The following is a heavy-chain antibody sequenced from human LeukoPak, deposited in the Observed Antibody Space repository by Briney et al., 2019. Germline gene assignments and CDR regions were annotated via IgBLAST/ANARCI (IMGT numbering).Heavy chain of an antibody. CDR1: GFTFSSYG. Sequence: GGSLRLSCAASGFTFSSYGMHWVRQAPGKGLEWVAVISYDGSNKYYADSEKGRFTISRDNSKNTLYLQMNSLRAEDTAVYYCARGGRGSSWFDNWGQGTLVTVSS. V-gene: IGHV3-30*03. CDR3: ARGGRGSSWFDN. J-gene: IGHJ4*02. CDR2: ISYDGSNK. D-gene: IGHD6-13*01.